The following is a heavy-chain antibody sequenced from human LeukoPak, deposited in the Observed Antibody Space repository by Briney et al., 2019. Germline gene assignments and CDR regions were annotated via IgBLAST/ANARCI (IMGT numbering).Heavy chain of an antibody. CDR3: AKGPWSYFYTMDV. CDR2: ISGSGGST. CDR1: GFTFSSYA. V-gene: IGHV3-23*01. D-gene: IGHD2-8*02. Sequence: PGGSLRLSCAVSGFTFSSYAMSWDRRAPGKGLEWVSGISGSGGSTYYADSVKGRFTISRDNSKNTLYLQMNSLRAEDTAVYYCAKGPWSYFYTMDVWGQGTTVTVS. J-gene: IGHJ6*02.